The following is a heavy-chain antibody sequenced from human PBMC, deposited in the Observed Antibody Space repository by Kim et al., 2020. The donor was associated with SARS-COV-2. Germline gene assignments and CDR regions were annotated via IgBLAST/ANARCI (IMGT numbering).Heavy chain of an antibody. CDR2: IYYSGST. CDR3: ARVFSSGITMVRGLNWFDP. V-gene: IGHV4-31*03. CDR1: GGSISSGGYY. Sequence: SETLSLTCTVSGGSISSGGYYWSWIRQHPGKGLEWIGYIYYSGSTYYNPSLKSRVTISVDTSKNQFSLKLSSVTAADTAVYYCARVFSSGITMVRGLNWFDPWGQGTLVTVSS. D-gene: IGHD3-10*01. J-gene: IGHJ5*02.